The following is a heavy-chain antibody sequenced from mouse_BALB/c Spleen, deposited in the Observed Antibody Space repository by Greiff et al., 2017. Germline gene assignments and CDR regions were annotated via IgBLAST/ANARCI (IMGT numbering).Heavy chain of an antibody. CDR3: AKTSYDRLYYFDY. J-gene: IGHJ2*01. Sequence: EVQLQQSGPSLVKPSQTLSLTCSVTGDSITSGYWNWIRKFPGNKLEYMGYISYSGSTYYNPSLKSRISITRDTSKNQYYLQLNSVTTEDTATYYCAKTSYDRLYYFDYWGQGTTLTVSS. D-gene: IGHD2-14*01. CDR2: ISYSGST. CDR1: GDSITSGY. V-gene: IGHV3-8*02.